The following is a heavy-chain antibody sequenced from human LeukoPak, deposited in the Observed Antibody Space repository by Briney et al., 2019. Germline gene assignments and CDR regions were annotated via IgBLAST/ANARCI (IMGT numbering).Heavy chain of an antibody. CDR2: IYYSGNT. J-gene: IGHJ2*01. CDR1: GGSISSSSYH. D-gene: IGHD5/OR15-5a*01. V-gene: IGHV4-39*01. CDR3: ATGLPTYWYFDL. Sequence: KPSETLSLTCTVSGGSISSSSYHWGWIRQPPGKGLAWIGSIYYSGNTYHNPSLKSRVTISVDTSKNQFSLKLSSVTAADTAVYYCATGLPTYWYFDLWGRGTLVTVSS.